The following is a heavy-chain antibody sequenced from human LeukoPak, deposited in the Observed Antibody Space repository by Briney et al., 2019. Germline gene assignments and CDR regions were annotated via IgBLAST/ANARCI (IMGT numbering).Heavy chain of an antibody. D-gene: IGHD5-12*01. CDR1: AFTFSSYG. CDR3: AKALGYSGYSASDAFDI. Sequence: GGSLRLSCAASAFTFSSYGMHWVSQAPDKGLEWVAVISYDGSNKYYADSVKGRFIISRDNSRNTLYLQMNSLRAEDTAVYYCAKALGYSGYSASDAFDIWGQGTMVTVSS. CDR2: ISYDGSNK. V-gene: IGHV3-30*18. J-gene: IGHJ3*02.